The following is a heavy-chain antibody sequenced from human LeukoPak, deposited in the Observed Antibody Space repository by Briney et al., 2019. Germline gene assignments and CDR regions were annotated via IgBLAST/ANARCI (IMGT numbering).Heavy chain of an antibody. J-gene: IGHJ4*02. CDR3: AKGVYYYDSSGYYYDY. CDR2: ISGSGGST. Sequence: GGSLRLSCAASGFTFSSYAMSWVRQAPGKGLEWVSAISGSGGSTYYADSAKGRFTISRDNSKNTLYLQMNSLRAEDTAVYYCAKGVYYYDSSGYYYDYWGQGTLVTVSS. V-gene: IGHV3-23*01. D-gene: IGHD3-22*01. CDR1: GFTFSSYA.